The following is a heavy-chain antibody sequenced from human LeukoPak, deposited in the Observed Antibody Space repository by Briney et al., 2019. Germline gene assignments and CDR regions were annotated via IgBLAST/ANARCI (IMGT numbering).Heavy chain of an antibody. CDR2: IIPIFGTA. CDR3: VRSWLAYFDY. D-gene: IGHD6-19*01. CDR1: GGTFSSYA. Sequence: GASVKVSCKASGGTFSSYAISWVQQAPGQGLEWMGGIIPIFGTANYAQKFQGRVTITTDESTSTAYMELSSLRSEDTAVYYCVRSWLAYFDYWGQGTLVTVSS. V-gene: IGHV1-69*05. J-gene: IGHJ4*02.